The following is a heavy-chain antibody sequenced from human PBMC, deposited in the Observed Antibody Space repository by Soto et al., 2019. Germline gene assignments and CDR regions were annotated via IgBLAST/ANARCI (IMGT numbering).Heavy chain of an antibody. V-gene: IGHV3-30*18. Sequence: QVQLVDSGGGVVQPGRSLRLSCAASGLIFSNYGMHWVRQAPGKGLEWVALISNDGSKKYYADSVKGRVIISRDTSKNTLYLEMNSLRAEDTAVYYCAKVPLRPYSFDYWGQGTLVIVSS. J-gene: IGHJ4*02. CDR3: AKVPLRPYSFDY. CDR1: GLIFSNYG. CDR2: ISNDGSKK.